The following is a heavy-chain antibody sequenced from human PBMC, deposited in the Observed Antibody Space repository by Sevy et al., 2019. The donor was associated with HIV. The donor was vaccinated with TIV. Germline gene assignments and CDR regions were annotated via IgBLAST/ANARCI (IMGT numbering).Heavy chain of an antibody. V-gene: IGHV3-30-3*01. D-gene: IGHD1-26*01. CDR1: GFAFSTHA. CDR3: ARDGGYSIKWYPLY. Sequence: GGSLRFSCAASGFAFSTHAMHWVRQAPGKGLEWVAVISYEGTETFYAASVEGRFTISRDNSKNMLSLQINSLKPEDTDVYYCARDGGYSIKWYPLYRGHGTLVTVSS. J-gene: IGHJ4*01. CDR2: ISYEGTET.